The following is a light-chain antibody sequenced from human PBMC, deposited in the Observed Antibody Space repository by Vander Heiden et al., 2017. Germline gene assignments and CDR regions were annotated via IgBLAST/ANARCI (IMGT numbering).Light chain of an antibody. CDR1: QSISSY. CDR2: AAS. J-gene: IGKJ4*01. CDR3: QQSYSTLSLT. Sequence: DIQMTQSASSLSASVGDRVTITCRASQSISSYLDWYQQKPGKAPKLLIYAASSLQSGVPTRFSGSGAGTDCTLTISSLQPEDFATYYCQQSYSTLSLTFGGGTKVEIK. V-gene: IGKV1-39*01.